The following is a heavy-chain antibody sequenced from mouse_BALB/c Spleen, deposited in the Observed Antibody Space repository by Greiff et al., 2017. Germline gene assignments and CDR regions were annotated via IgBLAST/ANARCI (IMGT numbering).Heavy chain of an antibody. D-gene: IGHD1-2*01. CDR1: GFTFSDYY. CDR2: ISDGGSYT. V-gene: IGHV5-4*02. J-gene: IGHJ3*01. Sequence: EVQRVESGGGLVKPGGSLKLSCAASGFTFSDYYMYWVRQTPEKRLEWVSTISDGGSYTYYPDSVKGRFTISRDNAKNNLYLQMSSLKSEDTAMYYCARGGLLRLKAWFAYWGQGTLVTVSA. CDR3: ARGGLLRLKAWFAY.